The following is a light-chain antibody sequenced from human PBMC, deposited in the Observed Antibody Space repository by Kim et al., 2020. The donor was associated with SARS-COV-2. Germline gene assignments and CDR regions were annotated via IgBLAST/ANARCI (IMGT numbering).Light chain of an antibody. Sequence: EIVMTQSPATLSVSPGERATLSCRASQSVSSNLAWYQQKPGQAPRLLIYGASTRATGIPGRFSGSGSGTEFTLTISSLQSEDFAVYYCQQYSHWPLTFGGRAKVGIK. CDR2: GAS. J-gene: IGKJ4*01. CDR3: QQYSHWPLT. V-gene: IGKV3-15*01. CDR1: QSVSSN.